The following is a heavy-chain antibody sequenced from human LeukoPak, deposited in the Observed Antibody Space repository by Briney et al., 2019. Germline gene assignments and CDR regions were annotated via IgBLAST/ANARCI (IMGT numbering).Heavy chain of an antibody. J-gene: IGHJ4*02. CDR3: ARDQYYDFWSGSTY. CDR1: GGSISSGSYY. CDR2: IYTSGST. Sequence: SETLSLTCTVSGGSISSGSYYWGWIGQPAGKGLEGIGRIYTSGSTNYNPSLKSRVTISVDTSKNQFSLKLSSVTAADTAVYYCARDQYYDFWSGSTYWGQGTLVTVSS. D-gene: IGHD3-3*01. V-gene: IGHV4-61*02.